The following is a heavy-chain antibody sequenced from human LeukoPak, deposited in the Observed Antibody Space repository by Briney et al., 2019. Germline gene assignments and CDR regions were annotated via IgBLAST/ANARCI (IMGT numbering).Heavy chain of an antibody. Sequence: ASVKVSCKASGYTFTSYDINWVRQATGQGLEWMGWMNPNSGNTGYAQKFQGRVTMTRNTSISTAYMELSSLRSEDTAVYYCARGLYRGYCSGGSCPYGMDVWGQGTTVTVSS. CDR3: ARGLYRGYCSGGSCPYGMDV. V-gene: IGHV1-8*01. CDR1: GYTFTSYD. CDR2: MNPNSGNT. D-gene: IGHD2-15*01. J-gene: IGHJ6*02.